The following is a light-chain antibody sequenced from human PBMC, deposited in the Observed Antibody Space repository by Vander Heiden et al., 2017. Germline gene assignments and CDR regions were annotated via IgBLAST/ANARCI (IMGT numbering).Light chain of an antibody. J-gene: IGLJ2*01. Sequence: SYELTQLPSVSVSPGQQARITCSGDALPRQYAYWYQQKPGQAPLLIMYKDTERPSGIPERFSGSTSGTIVTLTISGVQAEDEADYYCQSAASSGTYARIFGGGTRLTVL. CDR2: KDT. CDR3: QSAASSGTYARI. V-gene: IGLV3-25*03. CDR1: ALPRQY.